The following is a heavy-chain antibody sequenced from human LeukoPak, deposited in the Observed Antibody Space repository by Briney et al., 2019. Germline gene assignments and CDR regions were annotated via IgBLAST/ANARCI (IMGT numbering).Heavy chain of an antibody. CDR3: ATLRRYYYDSSGYYPLDY. D-gene: IGHD3-22*01. Sequence: GGSLRLSCAASGFTFSTYAMHWVRQAPGKGLEWVSAISGSGGSTYYADSVKGRFTISRDNSKNTLYLQMNSLRAEDTAVYYCATLRRYYYDSSGYYPLDYWGQGTLVTVSS. V-gene: IGHV3-23*01. CDR1: GFTFSTYA. J-gene: IGHJ4*02. CDR2: ISGSGGST.